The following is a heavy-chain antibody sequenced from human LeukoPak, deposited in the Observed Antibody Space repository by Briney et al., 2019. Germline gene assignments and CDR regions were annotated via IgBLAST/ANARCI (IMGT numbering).Heavy chain of an antibody. CDR2: IIPIFGTA. V-gene: IGHV1-69*13. CDR1: GGTFSSYA. D-gene: IGHD2-15*01. CDR3: ARLVVVAAIRYYGMDV. J-gene: IGHJ6*02. Sequence: SVKVSCKASGGTFSSYAISWVRQAPGQGLEWMGGIIPIFGTANYAQKFQGRVTITADESTSTAYMELSSLRSEDTAVYYCARLVVVAAIRYYGMDVWGQGTTVTVSS.